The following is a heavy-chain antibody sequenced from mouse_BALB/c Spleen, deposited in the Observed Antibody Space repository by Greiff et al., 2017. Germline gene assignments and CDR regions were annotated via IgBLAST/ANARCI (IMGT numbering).Heavy chain of an antibody. D-gene: IGHD2-1*01. CDR3: ATNYGNYVAWFAY. Sequence: EVQLVESGGGLVQPGGSLKLSCAASGFTFSSYGMSWVRQTPDKRLELVATINSNGGSTYYPDSVKGRFTISRDNAKNTLYLQMSSLKSEDTAMYYCATNYGNYVAWFAYWGQGTLVTVSA. CDR2: INSNGGST. V-gene: IGHV5-6-3*01. J-gene: IGHJ3*01. CDR1: GFTFSSYG.